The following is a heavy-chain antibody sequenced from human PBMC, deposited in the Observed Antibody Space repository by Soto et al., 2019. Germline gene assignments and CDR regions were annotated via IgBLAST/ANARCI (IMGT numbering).Heavy chain of an antibody. CDR2: INSDGSST. D-gene: IGHD3-3*01. V-gene: IGHV3-74*01. CDR1: GFTFSSYW. Sequence: GGSLRLSCAASGFTFSSYWMHWVRQAPGKGLVWVSRINSDGSSTSYADSVKGRFTTSRDNAKNTLYLQMNSLRAEDTAVYYCARDRFWSGYFDYWGQGTLVTVSS. CDR3: ARDRFWSGYFDY. J-gene: IGHJ4*02.